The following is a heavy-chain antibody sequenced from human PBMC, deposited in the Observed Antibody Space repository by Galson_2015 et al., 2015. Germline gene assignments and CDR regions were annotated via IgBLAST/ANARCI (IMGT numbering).Heavy chain of an antibody. D-gene: IGHD3-16*01. V-gene: IGHV3-66*02. CDR3: SGKRWGGAILDY. Sequence: SLRLSCAASGFTVSSYYMSWVRQAPGKGLEWVSVIYSGGSTYYAAPEKGRFTISRDNSKNTPYLQMHSLRAEDTAVDYCSGKRWGGAILDYWGQGTLVTVSS. CDR1: GFTVSSYY. CDR2: IYSGGST. J-gene: IGHJ4*02.